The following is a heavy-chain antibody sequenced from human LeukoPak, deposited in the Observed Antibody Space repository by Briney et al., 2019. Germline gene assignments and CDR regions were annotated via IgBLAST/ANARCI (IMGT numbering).Heavy chain of an antibody. V-gene: IGHV3-23*01. D-gene: IGHD5-18*01. CDR3: AKRRSRNTGPFES. CDR1: GFTISSDA. CDR2: SSGPNT. J-gene: IGHJ5*01. Sequence: GGSLRLSCLASGFTISSDAMSWVRQAPGQGLGWVSGSSGPNTVYAESVRGRFTISRDDSKNTLYLQMNSLRDEDTAVYYCAKRRSRNTGPFESWGQGTLVTVSP.